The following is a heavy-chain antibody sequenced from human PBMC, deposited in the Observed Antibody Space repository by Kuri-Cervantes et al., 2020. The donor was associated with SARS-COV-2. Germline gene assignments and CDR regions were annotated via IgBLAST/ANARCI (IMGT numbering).Heavy chain of an antibody. Sequence: LSLTCAASGFTFSSYSMNWVRQAPGKGLEWVSSISSSSSYIYYADSVKGRFTISRDNAKNSLYLQMNSLRAEDTAVYYCARVPFFSASRWYFDLWGRGTLVTVSS. CDR3: ARVPFFSASRWYFDL. V-gene: IGHV3-21*01. CDR2: ISSSSSYI. CDR1: GFTFSSYS. J-gene: IGHJ2*01. D-gene: IGHD2/OR15-2a*01.